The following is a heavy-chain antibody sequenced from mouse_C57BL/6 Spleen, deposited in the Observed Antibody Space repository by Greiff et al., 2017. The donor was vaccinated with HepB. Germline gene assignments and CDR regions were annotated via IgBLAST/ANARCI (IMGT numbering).Heavy chain of an antibody. CDR1: GFNIKDDY. D-gene: IGHD2-5*01. CDR3: TTYYYSNYPYYFDY. V-gene: IGHV14-4*01. J-gene: IGHJ2*01. CDR2: IDPENGDT. Sequence: EVQLQQSGAELVRPGASVKLSCTASGFNIKDDYMHWVKQRPEQGLEWIGWIDPENGDTEYASKFQGKATITADTSSNTAYLQLSSLKSEDPAVYYCTTYYYSNYPYYFDYWGQGTTLTVSS.